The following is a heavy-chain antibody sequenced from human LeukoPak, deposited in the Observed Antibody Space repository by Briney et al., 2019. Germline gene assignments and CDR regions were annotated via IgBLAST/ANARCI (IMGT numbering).Heavy chain of an antibody. V-gene: IGHV1-2*06. Sequence: ASVKVSCKASGYTFTGSYIHWVRQAPGQGLEWMGRLSTNNGATNYAQKFQGRVTMTGDTSITTAYMELTRLTSDDTAVYYCARGGQPPGWGQGTLVTVSS. CDR1: GYTFTGSY. CDR3: ARGGQPPG. J-gene: IGHJ4*02. D-gene: IGHD5-12*01. CDR2: LSTNNGAT.